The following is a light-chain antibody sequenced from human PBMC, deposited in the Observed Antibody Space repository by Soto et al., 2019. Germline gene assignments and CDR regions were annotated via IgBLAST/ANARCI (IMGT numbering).Light chain of an antibody. CDR1: SSDVGAYNY. J-gene: IGLJ3*02. CDR3: SSFASSNTWV. V-gene: IGLV2-8*01. Sequence: QSALTQPPSASGSPGQSVTISCTGTSSDVGAYNYVSWYQQHAGKAPKLVIYEVTKRPSGVPDRVSGSKSANTASLTVSGLKAEEEADYYCSSFASSNTWVFGGGTKLTVL. CDR2: EVT.